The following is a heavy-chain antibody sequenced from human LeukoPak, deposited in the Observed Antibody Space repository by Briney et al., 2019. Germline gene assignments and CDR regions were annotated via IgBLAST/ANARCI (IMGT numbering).Heavy chain of an antibody. CDR2: ISSSSSTI. Sequence: GGSLRLSCAASGFTFSSYSMNWVRQAPGKGLEWISYISSSSSTIYYADPVRGRFTISRDNDKNSMYLLMNSLGAEDTAVYYCARGFDYWGQGTLVTVSS. CDR1: GFTFSSYS. V-gene: IGHV3-48*01. J-gene: IGHJ4*02. CDR3: ARGFDY.